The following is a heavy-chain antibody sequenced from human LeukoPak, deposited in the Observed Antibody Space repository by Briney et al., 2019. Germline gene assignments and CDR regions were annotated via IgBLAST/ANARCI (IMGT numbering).Heavy chain of an antibody. CDR2: INRSGTT. Sequence: SETLSLTCAVHGGSFSGYSWHWIRHSPGKGLEWIGEINRSGTTNYNESLKSRVTMSVDTSKIQFSLRLNSVTAADTAVYYCARHNGAAAFDYWGQGTLVTVSS. D-gene: IGHD6-13*01. CDR1: GGSFSGYS. CDR3: ARHNGAAAFDY. V-gene: IGHV4-34*01. J-gene: IGHJ4*02.